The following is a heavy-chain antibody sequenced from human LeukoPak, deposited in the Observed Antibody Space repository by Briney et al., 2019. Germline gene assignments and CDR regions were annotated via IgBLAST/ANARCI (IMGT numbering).Heavy chain of an antibody. Sequence: ASVKVSCKASGGTFSSYAISWVRQAPGQGLEWMGWISAYNGNTNYAQKLQGRVTMTTDTSTSTAYMELRSLRSDDTAVYYCARDRLGDPLGYWGQGTLVTVSS. CDR2: ISAYNGNT. J-gene: IGHJ4*02. CDR3: ARDRLGDPLGY. D-gene: IGHD6-25*01. CDR1: GGTFSSYA. V-gene: IGHV1-18*01.